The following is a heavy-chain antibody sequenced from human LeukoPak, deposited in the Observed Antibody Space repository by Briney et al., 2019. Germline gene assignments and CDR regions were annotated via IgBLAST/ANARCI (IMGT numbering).Heavy chain of an antibody. CDR1: GGSISSYY. V-gene: IGHV4-59*01. Sequence: SETLSLTCTVSGGSISSYYWSWIRQPPGKGLEWIGYIYYSGSTNYNPSLKSRVTVSVDTSKNQFSLKLSSVTAADTAVYYCARDRYSSSWYGFQYWGQGTLVTVSS. CDR2: IYYSGST. D-gene: IGHD6-13*01. CDR3: ARDRYSSSWYGFQY. J-gene: IGHJ1*01.